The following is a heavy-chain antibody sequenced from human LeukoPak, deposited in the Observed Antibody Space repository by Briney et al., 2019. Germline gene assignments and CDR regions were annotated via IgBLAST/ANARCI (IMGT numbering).Heavy chain of an antibody. Sequence: ASVKVSCKASGYTFTSYGISWVRQAPGQGLEWMGWISAYNGNTNYAQKLQGRVTMTTDTSTSTAYMELRSLRSDDTAVYYCARAPEERLLYSYYYYYMDVWGKGTTVTVSS. CDR3: ARAPEERLLYSYYYYYMDV. D-gene: IGHD3-3*01. CDR2: ISAYNGNT. J-gene: IGHJ6*03. V-gene: IGHV1-18*01. CDR1: GYTFTSYG.